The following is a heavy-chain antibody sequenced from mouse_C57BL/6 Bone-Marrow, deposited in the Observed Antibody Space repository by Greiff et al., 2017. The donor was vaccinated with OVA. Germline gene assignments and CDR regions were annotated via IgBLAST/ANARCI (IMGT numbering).Heavy chain of an antibody. CDR2: IDPENGDT. CDR1: GFNIKDDY. J-gene: IGHJ4*01. D-gene: IGHD2-5*01. V-gene: IGHV14-4*01. Sequence: EVKLVESGAELVRPGASVKLSCTASGFNIKDDYMHWVKQRPEQGLEWIGWIDPENGDTEYASKFQGKATITADTSSNTAYLQLSSLTSEDTAVYYCTKPLYYSKRDAMDYWGQGTSVTVSS. CDR3: TKPLYYSKRDAMDY.